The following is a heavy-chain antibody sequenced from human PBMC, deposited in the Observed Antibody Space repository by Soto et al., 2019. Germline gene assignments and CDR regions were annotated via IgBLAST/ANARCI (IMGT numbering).Heavy chain of an antibody. CDR3: ARDLVTYYDIGSDY. J-gene: IGHJ4*02. Sequence: SETLSLTCTVSGGSISSYYWSWIRQPPGKGLEWIGEINYSGSTNYNPSLKSRVTISVDTSKNQFSLKLSSVTAADTAVYYCARDLVTYYDIGSDYWGQGTLVTVSS. V-gene: IGHV4-59*12. D-gene: IGHD3-9*01. CDR2: INYSGST. CDR1: GGSISSYY.